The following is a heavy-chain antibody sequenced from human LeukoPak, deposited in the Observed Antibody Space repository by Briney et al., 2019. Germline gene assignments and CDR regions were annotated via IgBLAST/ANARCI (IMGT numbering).Heavy chain of an antibody. J-gene: IGHJ4*02. CDR2: INPNSGGT. V-gene: IGHV1-2*02. D-gene: IGHD3-9*01. CDR1: GYTFTGYY. CDR3: ARAEVYVILTGYR. Sequence: ASVKVSCKASGYTFTGYYMHWVRQAPGQGLEWMGWINPNSGGTNYAQKFQGRVTMTRDTSISTAYMELSRLRSDDTAVYYCARAEVYVILTGYRWGQETLVTVS.